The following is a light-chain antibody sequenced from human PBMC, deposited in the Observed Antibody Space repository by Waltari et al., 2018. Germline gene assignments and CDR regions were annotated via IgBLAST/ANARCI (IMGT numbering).Light chain of an antibody. V-gene: IGKV3-15*01. CDR2: GIS. CDR3: QQYNNWPYT. CDR1: QSVSSN. Sequence: EIVMTQSPATLSVSPGERATLSCRASQSVSSNLAWYQQKPGQAPRLLMYGISTRATDIAARFSGSGSGTEFTLTISSMQSEDFAVYYCQQYNNWPYTFGQGTNLEIK. J-gene: IGKJ2*01.